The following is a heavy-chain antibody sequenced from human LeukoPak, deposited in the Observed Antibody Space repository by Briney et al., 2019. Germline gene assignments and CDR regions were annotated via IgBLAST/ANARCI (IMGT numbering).Heavy chain of an antibody. CDR1: GFTFDDYA. Sequence: GGSLRLSCAASGFTFDDYAMHWVRQAPGKGLEWVSGINWNSGNIGYAGSVKGRFTISRDNAKNSLYLQMHSLRPEDTALYYCAKASGYDFKAAFDIWGQGTMVTVSS. D-gene: IGHD5-12*01. CDR2: INWNSGNI. V-gene: IGHV3-9*01. J-gene: IGHJ3*02. CDR3: AKASGYDFKAAFDI.